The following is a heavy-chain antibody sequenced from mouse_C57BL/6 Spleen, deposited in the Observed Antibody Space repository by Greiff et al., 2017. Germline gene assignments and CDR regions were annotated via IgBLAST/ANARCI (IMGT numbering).Heavy chain of an antibody. CDR3: ARRHYSNFCAMDY. Sequence: EVQLQQSGPELVKPGASVQISCKASGYSFTGYYMNWVKQSPEKSLEWIGEINPSTGGTTYNQKFKAKATLTVDKSSSTAYMQLKSLKSEDSAVYYCARRHYSNFCAMDYWGQGTSVTVSS. J-gene: IGHJ4*01. CDR2: INPSTGGT. V-gene: IGHV1-42*01. CDR1: GYSFTGYY. D-gene: IGHD2-5*01.